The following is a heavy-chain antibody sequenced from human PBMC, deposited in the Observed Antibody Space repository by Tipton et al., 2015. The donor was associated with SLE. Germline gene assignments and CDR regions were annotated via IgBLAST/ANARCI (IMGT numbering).Heavy chain of an antibody. V-gene: IGHV4-39*07. D-gene: IGHD5-24*01. Sequence: TLSLTCTVSGGSISSSSYYWGWIRQPPGKGLEWIGEINHSGSTNYNPSLKSRVTISVDTSKNQFSLKLSSVTAADTAVYYCARAEDGHAFDIWGQGTMVTVSS. J-gene: IGHJ3*02. CDR2: INHSGST. CDR3: ARAEDGHAFDI. CDR1: GGSISSSSYY.